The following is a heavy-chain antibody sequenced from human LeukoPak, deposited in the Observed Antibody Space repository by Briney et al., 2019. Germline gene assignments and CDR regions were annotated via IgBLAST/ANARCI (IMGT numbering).Heavy chain of an antibody. J-gene: IGHJ4*02. CDR1: GSSFTSYW. V-gene: IGHV5-51*01. Sequence: GASLKISCKGPGSSFTSYWIGWVRQMPGKGLEWMGIIYPGDSDTRYSPSFQGQVTISADKSISTAYLQWSSLKASDTAMYYCARQFDSSGYYWYYWGQGTLVTVSS. CDR2: IYPGDSDT. D-gene: IGHD3-22*01. CDR3: ARQFDSSGYYWYY.